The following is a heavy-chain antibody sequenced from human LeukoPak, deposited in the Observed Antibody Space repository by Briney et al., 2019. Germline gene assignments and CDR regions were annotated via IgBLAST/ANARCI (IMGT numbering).Heavy chain of an antibody. CDR1: GGSFSGYY. CDR3: ARGPFDY. Sequence: SETLSLTCAVYGGSFSGYYWSWIRQPPGKGLEWIGEINHSGSTNYNPSLKSRVTISVDTSKNQFSLKLSSVTAADTAVYYCARGPFDYWGQGTLVTVSS. J-gene: IGHJ4*02. CDR2: INHSGST. V-gene: IGHV4-34*01.